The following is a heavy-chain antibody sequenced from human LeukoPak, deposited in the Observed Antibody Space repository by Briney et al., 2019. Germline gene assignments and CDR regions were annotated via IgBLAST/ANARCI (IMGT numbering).Heavy chain of an antibody. V-gene: IGHV3-48*03. D-gene: IGHD2-15*01. J-gene: IGHJ3*01. CDR3: AKPRDIDSWAFDV. CDR1: GFSISSYE. Sequence: GGSLRLSCVASGFSISSYELNWVRQAPGKGLEWISYISSSGSTIYYADSVKGRFTISRDNSKNTLNLQMNSLRTEDTAVFYCAKPRDIDSWAFDVWGQGTMVTVSS. CDR2: ISSSGSTI.